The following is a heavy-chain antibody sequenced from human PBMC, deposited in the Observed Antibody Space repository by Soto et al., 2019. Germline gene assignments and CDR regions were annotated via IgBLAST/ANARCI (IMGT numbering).Heavy chain of an antibody. J-gene: IGHJ4*02. CDR2: ISGTAGNT. Sequence: VQMLESGGGLVQPGGALRLSCAASGFTFTSCAMSCVRQAPGKGLEWVSAISGTAGNTYHADSVKGRFTISRDISKNTLYLQMHSLRAEDTAVYYCAKGDLDYSAGHFDYWGQGTLVPVSS. CDR1: GFTFTSCA. CDR3: AKGDLDYSAGHFDY. D-gene: IGHD4-4*01. V-gene: IGHV3-23*01.